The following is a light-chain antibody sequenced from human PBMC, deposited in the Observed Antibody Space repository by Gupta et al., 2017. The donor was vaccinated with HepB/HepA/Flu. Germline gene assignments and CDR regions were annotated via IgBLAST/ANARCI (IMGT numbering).Light chain of an antibody. V-gene: IGKV1-12*01. J-gene: IGKJ1*01. CDR2: GAS. CDR1: QGISSQ. CDR3: QQGNSFPWT. Sequence: DIQMTQSPSSVSASVGDRVTITCRASQGISSQLAWYQQKAGNAPNLLIYGASSVQSGVPSRFSGRGSGTDFTLTISSLQPEDFATYYCQQGNSFPWTFGQGTKVEIK.